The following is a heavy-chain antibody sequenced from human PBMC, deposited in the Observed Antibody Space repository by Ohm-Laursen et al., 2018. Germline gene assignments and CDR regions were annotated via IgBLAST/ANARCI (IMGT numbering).Heavy chain of an antibody. Sequence: SDTLSLTCTVSGGSISSYYWSWIRQPAGKGLEWIGRIYTSGSTNYNPSLKSRVTMSVDTSRNQFSLKLSSVTAADTAVYYCARASDYYDSSGYHDAFDIWGQGTMVTVSS. CDR1: GGSISSYY. J-gene: IGHJ3*02. CDR2: IYTSGST. D-gene: IGHD3-22*01. CDR3: ARASDYYDSSGYHDAFDI. V-gene: IGHV4-4*07.